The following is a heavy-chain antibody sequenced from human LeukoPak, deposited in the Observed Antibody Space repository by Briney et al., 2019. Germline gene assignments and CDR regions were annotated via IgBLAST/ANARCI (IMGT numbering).Heavy chain of an antibody. Sequence: GGSLRLSCAASGFKFDDYGMSWVRQAPGKGLEWVCDINWNGAWTGYADSVKGRFTISRDNAKNSLYLQMNSLRAEDTALYYCAGYYYDSSRGSHLWGQGTLVTVSA. CDR1: GFKFDDYG. CDR2: INWNGAWT. CDR3: AGYYYDSSRGSHL. J-gene: IGHJ5*02. V-gene: IGHV3-20*04. D-gene: IGHD3-22*01.